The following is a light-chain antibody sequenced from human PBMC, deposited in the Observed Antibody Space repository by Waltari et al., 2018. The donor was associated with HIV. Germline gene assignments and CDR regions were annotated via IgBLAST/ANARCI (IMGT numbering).Light chain of an antibody. CDR1: SSNIGSKY. CDR2: RNN. V-gene: IGLV1-47*01. CDR3: AAWDDSMSGPHVV. Sequence: QSVLTQPPSASGTPGQRVTISCSGSSSNIGSKYVYWYQQLPGTAPKLLIYRNNPRPSGVPDRCSGSKSGTSASLASSGLRSEDEADYYCAAWDDSMSGPHVVFGGGTKLTVL. J-gene: IGLJ2*01.